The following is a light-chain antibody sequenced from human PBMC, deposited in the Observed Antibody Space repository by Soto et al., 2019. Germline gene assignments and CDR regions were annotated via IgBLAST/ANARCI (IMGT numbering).Light chain of an antibody. CDR1: SSNIGGNS. CDR3: GSCDSSLSASV. V-gene: IGLV1-51*01. CDR2: DDD. J-gene: IGLJ1*01. Sequence: QSVMTQPPSVSAAPGQRVTISCSGSSSNIGGNSVSWYQQLPGTAPKLLIYDDDKRPSGIPDRFSGSKSGTSATLGITGFQTGDEADHYCGSCDSSLSASVFGTGTKLTVL.